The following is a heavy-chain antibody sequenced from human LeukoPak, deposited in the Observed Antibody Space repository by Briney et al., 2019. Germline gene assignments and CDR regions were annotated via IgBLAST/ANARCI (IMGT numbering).Heavy chain of an antibody. CDR1: GFTFSTYT. D-gene: IGHD5-12*01. V-gene: IGHV3-23*01. Sequence: GGSLRLSCAASGFTFSTYTMTWVRQAPGKGLEWVSGISGTLPSSGRTYYADSVKGRFTISRDNSANTLHLQMDSLRVDDTALYYCAKHSGSYFIYHVDSWGQGTLVTVSS. J-gene: IGHJ4*02. CDR2: ISGTLPSSGRT. CDR3: AKHSGSYFIYHVDS.